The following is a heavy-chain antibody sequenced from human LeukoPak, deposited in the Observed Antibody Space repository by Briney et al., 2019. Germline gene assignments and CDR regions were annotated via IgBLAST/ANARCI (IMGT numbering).Heavy chain of an antibody. V-gene: IGHV3-30-3*01. CDR3: ARDSSSADFDY. CDR1: GFTFSSYA. J-gene: IGHJ4*02. D-gene: IGHD6-6*01. CDR2: ISYDGSNK. Sequence: GGSLRLSCAASGFTFSSYAMHWVRQAPGKGLEWVAVISYDGSNKYYADSVKGRFTISRDNSENTLYLQMNSLRAEDTAVYYCARDSSSADFDYWGQGTLVTVSS.